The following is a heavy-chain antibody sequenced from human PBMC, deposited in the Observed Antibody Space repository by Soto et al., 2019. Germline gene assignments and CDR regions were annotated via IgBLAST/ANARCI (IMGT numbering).Heavy chain of an antibody. Sequence: GSLRLSCAASGFTLKSYAMHWVRQAPGKGLEWLAVISYEGSNQCYADSVQGRFTLTRDNGKKTVDLQMNSLRSDDTAVYYCARSGSYYGIDLWGQGTTVTVSS. V-gene: IGHV3-30*04. J-gene: IGHJ6*02. CDR3: ARSGSYYGIDL. CDR1: GFTLKSYA. CDR2: ISYEGSNQ.